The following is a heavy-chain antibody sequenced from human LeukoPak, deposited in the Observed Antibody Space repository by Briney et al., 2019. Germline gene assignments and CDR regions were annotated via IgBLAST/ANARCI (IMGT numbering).Heavy chain of an antibody. CDR2: FDPEDGET. Sequence: ASVKVSCKVSGYILTQLSMHWVRQAPGKGLEWMGGFDPEDGETIYAQKFQGRVTMTEDTSTDTAYMELSSLRSEDTAVYYCATVSGSGSYGPSFGMDVWGKGTTVTVSS. J-gene: IGHJ6*04. CDR3: ATVSGSGSYGPSFGMDV. CDR1: GYILTQLS. V-gene: IGHV1-24*01. D-gene: IGHD3-10*01.